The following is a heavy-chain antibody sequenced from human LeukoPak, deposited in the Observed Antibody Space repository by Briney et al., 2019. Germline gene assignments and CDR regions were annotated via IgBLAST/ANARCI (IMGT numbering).Heavy chain of an antibody. CDR2: ISGSGGSI. CDR1: GFTFSSYA. J-gene: IGHJ4*02. V-gene: IGHV3-23*01. Sequence: GGSLRLSCAASGFTFSSYAMSWVRQAPGKGLEWVSAISGSGGSIYYADSVKGRFTISRDNSKNTLYLQMNSLRAEDTAVYYCAKDGYSYGTGFDYWGQGTLVTVSS. CDR3: AKDGYSYGTGFDY. D-gene: IGHD5-18*01.